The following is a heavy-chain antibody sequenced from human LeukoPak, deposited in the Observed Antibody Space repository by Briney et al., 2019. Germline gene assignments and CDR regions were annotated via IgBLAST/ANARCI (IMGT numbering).Heavy chain of an antibody. J-gene: IGHJ4*02. CDR3: ARVYEATLDY. CDR1: GFSFSSYG. D-gene: IGHD3-16*01. V-gene: IGHV3-48*04. CDR2: ISSSGSTI. Sequence: GGSLRLSCAASGFSFSSYGMHWIRQAPGKGLEWVSYISSSGSTIYYADSVKGRFTISRDNAKNSLYLQMNSLRAEDTAVYYCARVYEATLDYWGQGTLVTVSS.